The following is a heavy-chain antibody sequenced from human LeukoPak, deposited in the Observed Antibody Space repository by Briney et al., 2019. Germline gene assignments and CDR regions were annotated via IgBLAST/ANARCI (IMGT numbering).Heavy chain of an antibody. V-gene: IGHV3-21*01. CDR2: ISSSSSYI. D-gene: IGHD2-8*01. Sequence: GGSLRLSCAASGFTIRSYSMNWVRQAPGKGLEWVSSISSSSSYIYYADSVKGRFTISRDNAKNSLYLQMNSLRAEDTAVYYCARDCTNGVCYGDLDYWGQGTLVTVSS. CDR3: ARDCTNGVCYGDLDY. CDR1: GFTIRSYS. J-gene: IGHJ4*02.